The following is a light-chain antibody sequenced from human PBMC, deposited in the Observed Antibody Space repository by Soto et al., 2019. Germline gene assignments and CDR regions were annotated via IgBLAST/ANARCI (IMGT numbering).Light chain of an antibody. CDR1: QAIGTW. Sequence: DIQMTQSPSSVSASVGDRVTITCRARQAIGTWLAWYQQKPGQAPKLLIYAASNLQTGVPSRFSGSGSGTDFTLTISSLQPEDYATYYCQQANSFLRTFGQGTKVEIK. CDR3: QQANSFLRT. J-gene: IGKJ1*01. V-gene: IGKV1D-12*01. CDR2: AAS.